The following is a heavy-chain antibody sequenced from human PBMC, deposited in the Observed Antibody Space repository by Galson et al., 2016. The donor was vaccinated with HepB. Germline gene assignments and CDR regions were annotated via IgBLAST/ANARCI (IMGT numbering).Heavy chain of an antibody. J-gene: IGHJ3*02. Sequence: SLRLSCAASGFTFSSHAMNWVRQAPGKGLEWVSCISRGGTYTYYADSVKGRFTVSRDNAKNSLYLQMNNLRAEDTALYYCASERLDSSGYSYPDAFEIWGLGTMVTVSS. CDR2: ISRGGTYT. D-gene: IGHD3-22*01. CDR3: ASERLDSSGYSYPDAFEI. CDR1: GFTFSSHA. V-gene: IGHV3-21*01.